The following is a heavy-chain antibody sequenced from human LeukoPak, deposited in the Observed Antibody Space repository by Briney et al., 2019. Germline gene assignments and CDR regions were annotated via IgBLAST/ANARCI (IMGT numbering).Heavy chain of an antibody. CDR2: ISWNSGSI. J-gene: IGHJ4*02. Sequence: GGSLRLSCAASGFTFDDYAMHWVRQAPGKGLEWVSGISWNSGSIGYADSVKGRFTISRDNAKNSLYLQMNSLRAEDTALYYCAKEHSSGWYGGLYYFDYWGQGTLVTVSS. V-gene: IGHV3-9*01. CDR1: GFTFDDYA. CDR3: AKEHSSGWYGGLYYFDY. D-gene: IGHD6-19*01.